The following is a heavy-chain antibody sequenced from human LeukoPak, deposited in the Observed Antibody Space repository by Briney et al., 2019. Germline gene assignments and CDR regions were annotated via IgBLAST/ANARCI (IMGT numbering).Heavy chain of an antibody. V-gene: IGHV4-59*01. Sequence: SETLSLTCTVSGGSISSYYWSWIRQPAGKGLEWIGYIYYSGSTNYNPSLKSRVTISVDTSKNQFSLKLSPVTAADTAVYYCARVRYFDIIDYWGQGTLVTVSS. D-gene: IGHD3-9*01. J-gene: IGHJ4*02. CDR2: IYYSGST. CDR1: GGSISSYY. CDR3: ARVRYFDIIDY.